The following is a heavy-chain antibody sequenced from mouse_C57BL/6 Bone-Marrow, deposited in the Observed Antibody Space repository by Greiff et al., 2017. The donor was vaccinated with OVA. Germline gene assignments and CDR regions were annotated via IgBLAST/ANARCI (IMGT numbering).Heavy chain of an antibody. CDR3: ARDPYYYGRSSFAY. V-gene: IGHV5-9*01. Sequence: EVKLVESGGGLVKPGGSLKLSCAASGFTFSSYTMSWVRQTPGKGLEWVATISGGGGNTYYPDSVKGRFTISRDHAKNTLYLQMSSLRSEDTALYYCARDPYYYGRSSFAYWGQGTGVTVSA. CDR2: ISGGGGNT. J-gene: IGHJ3*01. D-gene: IGHD1-1*01. CDR1: GFTFSSYT.